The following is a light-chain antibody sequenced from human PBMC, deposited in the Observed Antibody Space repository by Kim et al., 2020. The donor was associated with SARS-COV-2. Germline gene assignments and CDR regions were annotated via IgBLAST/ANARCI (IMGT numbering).Light chain of an antibody. CDR1: TSNIGSNY. J-gene: IGLJ1*01. Sequence: RVTISCSGSTSNIGSNYVYWYQQLPGTAPKLLIYRNNQRPSGVPDRFSGSKSGTSASLAISGLRSEDEADYYCAAWDDSLSGHYVFGTGTKVTVL. CDR3: AAWDDSLSGHYV. CDR2: RNN. V-gene: IGLV1-47*01.